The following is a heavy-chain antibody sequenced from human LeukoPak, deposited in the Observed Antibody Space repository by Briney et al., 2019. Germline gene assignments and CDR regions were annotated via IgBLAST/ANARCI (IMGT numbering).Heavy chain of an antibody. CDR2: ISAYNGNT. Sequence: ASVRVSCKASGYTFTSYGISWVRPAPGQGLEWMGWISAYNGNTNYAQKLQGRVTMTTDTSTSTAYMELRSLRSDDTAVYYCARTTVTTGGGWFDPWGQGTLVTVSS. CDR1: GYTFTSYG. V-gene: IGHV1-18*01. CDR3: ARTTVTTGGGWFDP. D-gene: IGHD4-17*01. J-gene: IGHJ5*02.